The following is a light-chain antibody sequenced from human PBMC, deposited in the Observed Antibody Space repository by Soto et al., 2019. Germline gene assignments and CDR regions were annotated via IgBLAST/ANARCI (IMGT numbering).Light chain of an antibody. CDR2: HTS. CDR3: QQYGSSPL. Sequence: EIVMTQSPATLSVSPGERATLSCRASQSVSSNLAWYQQKPGQTPRLLVYHTSNRATGIPDRFSGSGSGTDFTLTISRLEPEDFAVYYCQQYGSSPLFGQGTKV. CDR1: QSVSSN. V-gene: IGKV3-20*01. J-gene: IGKJ1*01.